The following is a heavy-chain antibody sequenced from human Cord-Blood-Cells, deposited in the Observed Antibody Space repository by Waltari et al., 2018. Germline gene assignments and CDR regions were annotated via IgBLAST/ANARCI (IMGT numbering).Heavy chain of an antibody. CDR3: ARLGSEVGATAPGY. J-gene: IGHJ4*02. CDR2: IYPGDSDT. Sequence: WVRQMPGKGLEWMGIIYPGDSDTRYSPSFQGQVTISADKSISTAYLQWSSLKASDTAMYYCARLGSEVGATAPGYWGQGTLVTVSS. D-gene: IGHD1-26*01. V-gene: IGHV5-51*01.